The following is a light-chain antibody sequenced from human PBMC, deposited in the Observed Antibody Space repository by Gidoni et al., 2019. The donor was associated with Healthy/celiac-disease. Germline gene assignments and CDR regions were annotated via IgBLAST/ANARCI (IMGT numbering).Light chain of an antibody. Sequence: EIVMTQPPATLSGSPGERATLSCRASQSVSSNLAWYQQKPGQAPRLLIFGASTRATGIPARVSGSGSGTEFTLTISSLQSEDFAVYYCQQYNNWPPYTFGQXTKLEIK. CDR3: QQYNNWPPYT. V-gene: IGKV3-15*01. CDR1: QSVSSN. J-gene: IGKJ2*01. CDR2: GAS.